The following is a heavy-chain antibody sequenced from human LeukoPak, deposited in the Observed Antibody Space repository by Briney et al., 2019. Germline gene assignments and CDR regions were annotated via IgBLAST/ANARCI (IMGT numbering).Heavy chain of an antibody. Sequence: GASVKVSCKASGGTFSSYAISWVRQAPGQGLEWMGGIIPIFGTANYAQKFQGRVTITTDESTSTAYMELSSLRSEDTAVYYCARQLHYYGSGSSWPHYYYYYMDVWGKGTTVTVSS. CDR3: ARQLHYYGSGSSWPHYYYYYMDV. J-gene: IGHJ6*03. V-gene: IGHV1-69*05. CDR2: IIPIFGTA. CDR1: GGTFSSYA. D-gene: IGHD3-10*01.